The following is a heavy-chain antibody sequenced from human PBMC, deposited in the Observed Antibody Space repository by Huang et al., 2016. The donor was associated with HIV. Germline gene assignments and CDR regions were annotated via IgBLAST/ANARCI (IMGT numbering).Heavy chain of an antibody. D-gene: IGHD1-26*01. V-gene: IGHV3-30*18. CDR3: AKDGADEEWDIDY. CDR1: GFSFSTYG. J-gene: IGHJ4*02. CDR2: IYYDGSNK. Sequence: VKPVESGGGVVQPGRYLRLACAASGFSFSTYGFHWVRQAPGKGLEWVAGIYYDGSNKYYAHSVKGRFTISRDTSENKVYLQMNSLRHEDTAVYYCAKDGADEEWDIDYWGQGTLVTVSS.